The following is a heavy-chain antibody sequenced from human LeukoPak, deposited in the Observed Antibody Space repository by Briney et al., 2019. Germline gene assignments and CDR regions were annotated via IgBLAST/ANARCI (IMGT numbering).Heavy chain of an antibody. CDR1: GFTFSRYS. V-gene: IGHV3-21*01. CDR2: ITRSSYI. Sequence: GGSLRLSCAASGFTFSRYSMNWVRQAPGKGLEWVSSITRSSYIYYADSVKGRFTISRDNAKNTLYLQMNSLRAEDTAVYYCARDWYHAIDYWGQGTLVTVSS. D-gene: IGHD2-2*01. J-gene: IGHJ4*02. CDR3: ARDWYHAIDY.